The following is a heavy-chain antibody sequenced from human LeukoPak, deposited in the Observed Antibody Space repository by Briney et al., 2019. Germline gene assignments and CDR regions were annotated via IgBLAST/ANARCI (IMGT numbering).Heavy chain of an antibody. V-gene: IGHV3-7*02. J-gene: IGHJ3*02. D-gene: IGHD6-19*01. CDR3: SGSGWTTDAFDI. Sequence: GGSLRLSCAASGFNFNSYWMSWVRQAPGKGLECVAIIKQDGSEISFVDSVKGRFTISRDNAKNSLYLQMNSLRAEDTAVYYCSGSGWTTDAFDIWGQGTMVTVSS. CDR2: IKQDGSEI. CDR1: GFNFNSYW.